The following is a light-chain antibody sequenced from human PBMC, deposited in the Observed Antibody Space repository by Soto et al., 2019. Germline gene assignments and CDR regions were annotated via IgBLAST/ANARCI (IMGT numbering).Light chain of an antibody. CDR3: QQRSNWPPIT. J-gene: IGKJ5*01. CDR2: DAS. V-gene: IGKV3-11*01. Sequence: EMVLTQSPATLSLSPGERARLSCSASQSVSSYLAWYQQKPGQAPRLLIYDASNRATGIPARFSGSGSGTDFTLTISSLEPEDFAVYYCQQRSNWPPITFGQGTRLEI. CDR1: QSVSSY.